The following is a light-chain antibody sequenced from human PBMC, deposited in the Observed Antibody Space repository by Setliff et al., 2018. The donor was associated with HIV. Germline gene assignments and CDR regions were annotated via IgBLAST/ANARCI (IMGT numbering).Light chain of an antibody. V-gene: IGLV2-11*01. CDR2: DVS. CDR3: CSYAGSSLYG. J-gene: IGLJ1*01. CDR1: SSDVGDYNY. Sequence: QSALTQPRSVSGSPGQSVTISCTGTSSDVGDYNYVSWYQQHPGKAPKLMIYDVSERPSGVPDRFSGSKSGNTASLTISGLQAEDEADYSCCSYAGSSLYGFGTGTKGTVL.